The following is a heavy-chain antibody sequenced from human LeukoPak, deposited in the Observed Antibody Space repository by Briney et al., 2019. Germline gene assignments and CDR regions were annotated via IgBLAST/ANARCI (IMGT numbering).Heavy chain of an antibody. CDR1: GGSISGGDYY. J-gene: IGHJ5*02. Sequence: SETLSLTCTVSGGSISGGDYYWSWIRQHPGKGLEWIGYIFYSGSTYYNPSLRSRLTMSVDTSKNQFSLKLSSVTTADTAVYYCARASSDAAAAGTVWFDPWGQGTLVTVSS. D-gene: IGHD6-13*01. CDR2: IFYSGST. CDR3: ARASSDAAAAGTVWFDP. V-gene: IGHV4-31*03.